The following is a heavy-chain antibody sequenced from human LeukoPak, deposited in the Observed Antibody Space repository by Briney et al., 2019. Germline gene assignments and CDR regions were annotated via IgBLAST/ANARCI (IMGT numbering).Heavy chain of an antibody. CDR1: GFTFSSYG. CDR2: IWYDGSNK. Sequence: GRSLRLSCAASGFTFSSYGMHWVRQAPGKGLEGVAVIWYDGSNKYYADSVKGRFTISRDNSKNTLYLQMNSLRAEDTALYYCARERLTTTAFDIWGQGTMVTVSS. V-gene: IGHV3-33*01. J-gene: IGHJ3*02. D-gene: IGHD1-1*01. CDR3: ARERLTTTAFDI.